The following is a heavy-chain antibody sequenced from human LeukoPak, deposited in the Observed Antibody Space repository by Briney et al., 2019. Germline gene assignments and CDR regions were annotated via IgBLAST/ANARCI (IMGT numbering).Heavy chain of an antibody. CDR3: ARAIGLGKYYYYYYMDV. CDR2: IYYSGST. J-gene: IGHJ6*03. CDR1: GGSFSGYS. V-gene: IGHV4-30-4*07. Sequence: SETLSLTCAVYGGSFSGYSWSWIRQPPGKGLEWIGYIYYSGSTYYNPSLKSRVIISVDTSKNQFSLKLSSVTAADTAVYYCARAIGLGKYYYYYYMDVWGKGTTVTVSS. D-gene: IGHD3/OR15-3a*01.